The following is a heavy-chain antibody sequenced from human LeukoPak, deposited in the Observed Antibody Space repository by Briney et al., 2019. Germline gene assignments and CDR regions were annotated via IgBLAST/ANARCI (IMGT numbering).Heavy chain of an antibody. J-gene: IGHJ5*02. CDR2: INPNSGGT. Sequence: ASVNVSCKASGYTFTGYYMHCVRQAPGQGLEWMGWINPNSGGTNYAQKFQGRVTMTRDTSISTAYMELSRLRSDDTAVYYCARERYCSSTSCPRDWFDPWGQGTLVTVSS. D-gene: IGHD2-2*01. V-gene: IGHV1-2*02. CDR1: GYTFTGYY. CDR3: ARERYCSSTSCPRDWFDP.